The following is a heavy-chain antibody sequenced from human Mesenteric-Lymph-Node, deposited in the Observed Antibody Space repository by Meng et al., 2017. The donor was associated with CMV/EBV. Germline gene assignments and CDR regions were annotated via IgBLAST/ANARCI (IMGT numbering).Heavy chain of an antibody. CDR3: ARSRGGLSVTIFGVALDY. CDR2: INSDGSST. J-gene: IGHJ4*02. D-gene: IGHD3-3*01. V-gene: IGHV3-74*01. CDR1: GFTFSNYW. Sequence: GESLKISCAASGFTFSNYWIHWVRQAPGKGLVWVSRINSDGSSTTYTDSVKGRFTVSRDNAKNTLYLQMNSLRAEDTAMYYCARSRGGLSVTIFGVALDYWGQGTLVTVSS.